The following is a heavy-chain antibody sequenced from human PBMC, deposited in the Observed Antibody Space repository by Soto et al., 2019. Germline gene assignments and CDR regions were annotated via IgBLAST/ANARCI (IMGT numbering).Heavy chain of an antibody. J-gene: IGHJ5*02. V-gene: IGHV1-69*13. CDR2: IIPIFGTA. CDR1: GGTFSSYA. Sequence: GASVKVSCKASGGTFSSYAISWVRQSPGQGLEWMGGIIPIFGTANYAQKFQGRVTITADESTSTAYVELSSLRSEDTAVYYCAPVGYYDSSLLPFDPWGQGTLVTVSS. D-gene: IGHD3-22*01. CDR3: APVGYYDSSLLPFDP.